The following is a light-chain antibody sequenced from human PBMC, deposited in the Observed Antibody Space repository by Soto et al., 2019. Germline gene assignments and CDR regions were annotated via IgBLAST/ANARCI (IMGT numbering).Light chain of an antibody. CDR1: SSDVGGYNY. V-gene: IGLV2-8*01. CDR2: EVS. Sequence: QSALTQPPSASGSPGQSVTISCTGTSSDVGGYNYVSWYQQHPGIAPKLMIYEVSKRPSGVPDRFSGSKSGNTASLTVSGLQAEDEADYYCSSYAGSNNYVFGTGTKLTVL. J-gene: IGLJ1*01. CDR3: SSYAGSNNYV.